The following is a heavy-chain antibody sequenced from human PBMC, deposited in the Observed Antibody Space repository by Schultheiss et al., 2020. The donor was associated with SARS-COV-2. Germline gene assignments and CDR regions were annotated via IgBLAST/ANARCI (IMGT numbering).Heavy chain of an antibody. CDR1: GFTFSSYA. V-gene: IGHV3-30*04. J-gene: IGHJ5*02. Sequence: GGSLRLSCAASGFTFSSYAMHWVRQAPGKGLEWVAVISYDGSNKYYADSVKGRFTVSRDNAKGSLFLQMNSLRAEDTAMYYCARDFDSRSGNGGFDPWGQGTLVTVSS. CDR2: ISYDGSNK. CDR3: ARDFDSRSGNGGFDP. D-gene: IGHD3-9*01.